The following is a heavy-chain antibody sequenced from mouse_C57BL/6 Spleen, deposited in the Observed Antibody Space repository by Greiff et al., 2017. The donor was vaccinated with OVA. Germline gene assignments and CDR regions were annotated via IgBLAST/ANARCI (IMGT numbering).Heavy chain of an antibody. CDR1: GYTFTSYW. Sequence: QVQLQQPGAELVKPGASVKMSCKASGYTFTSYWITWVKQRPGQGLEWIGDIYPGSGSTNYNEKFKSKATLTVDTSSSTAYMQLSSLTSEDSAVYYCARESTTDWYFDVWGTGTTVTVSS. CDR2: IYPGSGST. CDR3: ARESTTDWYFDV. V-gene: IGHV1-55*01. J-gene: IGHJ1*03. D-gene: IGHD1-1*01.